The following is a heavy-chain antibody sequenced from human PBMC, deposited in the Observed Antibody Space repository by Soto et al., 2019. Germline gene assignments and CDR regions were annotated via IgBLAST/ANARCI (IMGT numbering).Heavy chain of an antibody. CDR3: EKLWSLYHGIDL. V-gene: IGHV5-51*01. CDR1: GYRFSSYG. D-gene: IGHD2-21*01. J-gene: IGHJ6*01. CDR2: IYPGDSDT. Sequence: GDAVKSSCKGSGYRFSSYGIAWVRQMPGKGLEWMENIYPGDSDTRYSPSFQGQVTISADKSISTAYLQWSSLKASDTAVYYCEKLWSLYHGIDLWGQGTAVTVSS.